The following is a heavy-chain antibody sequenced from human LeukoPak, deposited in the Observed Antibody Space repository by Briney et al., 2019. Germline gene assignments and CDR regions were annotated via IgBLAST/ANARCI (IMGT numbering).Heavy chain of an antibody. J-gene: IGHJ4*02. CDR2: IWYDGSSK. CDR3: ARDRVEMATIWNYYFDY. V-gene: IGHV3-33*01. Sequence: GRSLRLSCAASGFTFSSYGMHWVRQAPGKGLEWVAVIWYDGSSKYYADSVKGRFTISRDNSKNTLYLQMNSLRAEDTAVYYWARDRVEMATIWNYYFDYWGQGTLVTVSS. CDR1: GFTFSSYG. D-gene: IGHD5-24*01.